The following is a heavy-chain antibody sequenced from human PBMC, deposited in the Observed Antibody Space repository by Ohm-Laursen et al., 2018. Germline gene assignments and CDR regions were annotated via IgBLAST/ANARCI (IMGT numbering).Heavy chain of an antibody. CDR1: GFTFSDPY. CDR3: TRDPESVAPAFAT. J-gene: IGHJ5*02. Sequence: SLRLSCTASGFTFSDPYMDWVRQAPGKGLEWVSSLSDNGAKTYYADSVKGRFTISRDNSKSTLYLQLNTLRAEDTAIYYCTRDPESVAPAFATWAKGPRVTFSS. CDR2: LSDNGAKT. V-gene: IGHV3-23*01. D-gene: IGHD1-14*01.